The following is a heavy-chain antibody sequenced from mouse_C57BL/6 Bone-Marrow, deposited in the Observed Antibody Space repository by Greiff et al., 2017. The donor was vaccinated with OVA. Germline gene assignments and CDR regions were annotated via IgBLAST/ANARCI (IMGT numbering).Heavy chain of an antibody. CDR3: ASWLLKAMDY. CDR2: IDPSDSYT. V-gene: IGHV1-50*01. D-gene: IGHD2-3*01. CDR1: GYTFTSYW. J-gene: IGHJ4*01. Sequence: QVQLQQPGAELVKPGASVKLSCKASGYTFTSYWMQWVKQRPGQGLEWIGEIDPSDSYTNYNHKFKGKATLTVATSSSTAYMQLSSLTSEDSAVYYCASWLLKAMDYWGQGTSVTVSS.